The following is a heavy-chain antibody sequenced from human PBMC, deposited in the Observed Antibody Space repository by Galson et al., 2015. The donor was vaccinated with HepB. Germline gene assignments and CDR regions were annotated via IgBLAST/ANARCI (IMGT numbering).Heavy chain of an antibody. Sequence: SVKVSCKASGYTFTGYYMHWVRQAPGQGLEWMGWINPNSGGTNYTQKFQGRVTMTRDTSISAAYMELSRLRSDDTAVYYCARDMGSGIHFDYWGQGTLVTVSS. CDR1: GYTFTGYY. J-gene: IGHJ4*02. CDR2: INPNSGGT. CDR3: ARDMGSGIHFDY. V-gene: IGHV1-2*02. D-gene: IGHD1-26*01.